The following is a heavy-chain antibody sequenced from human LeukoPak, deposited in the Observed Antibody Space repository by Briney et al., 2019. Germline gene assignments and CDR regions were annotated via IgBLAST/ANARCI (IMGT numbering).Heavy chain of an antibody. Sequence: ASVTVSCKTSGGTFSSSAITWVRQAPGQGLEWMGRIIPVLNITTYAQKFQGRVTITADTSSSTVYMELSSLRSEETAVYYCAKDQGLTAPPPYGLDVWGQGTTVIVSS. CDR2: IIPVLNIT. V-gene: IGHV1-69*04. CDR3: AKDQGLTAPPPYGLDV. J-gene: IGHJ6*02. D-gene: IGHD5-18*01. CDR1: GGTFSSSA.